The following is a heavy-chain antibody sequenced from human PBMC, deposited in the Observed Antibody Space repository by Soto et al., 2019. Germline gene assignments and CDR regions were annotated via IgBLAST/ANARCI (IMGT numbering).Heavy chain of an antibody. D-gene: IGHD2-15*01. V-gene: IGHV1-18*01. CDR3: ARVKGYCSGGSCLPKNWFDP. CDR2: ISAYNGNT. Sequence: GASVKVSCKASGYTFTSYGISWVRQAPGQGLEWMGWISAYNGNTNYAQKLQGRVTMTTDTSTSTAYMELRSLRSDDTAVYYCARVKGYCSGGSCLPKNWFDPWGQGTLVTVSS. J-gene: IGHJ5*02. CDR1: GYTFTSYG.